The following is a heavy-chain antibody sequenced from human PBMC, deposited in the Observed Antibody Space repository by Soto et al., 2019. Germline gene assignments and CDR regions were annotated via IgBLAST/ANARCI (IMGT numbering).Heavy chain of an antibody. D-gene: IGHD2-2*01. CDR3: ARTICSSTSCPFDY. Sequence: QVQLVQSGAEVKKPGASVKVSCKASGYTITSYAMHWVRQAPGQRLEWMGWINAGNGNTKYSQKFQGRVTITRDTSASTAYMELSSLRSEDTAVYYCARTICSSTSCPFDYWGQGTLVTVSS. CDR1: GYTITSYA. V-gene: IGHV1-3*01. CDR2: INAGNGNT. J-gene: IGHJ4*02.